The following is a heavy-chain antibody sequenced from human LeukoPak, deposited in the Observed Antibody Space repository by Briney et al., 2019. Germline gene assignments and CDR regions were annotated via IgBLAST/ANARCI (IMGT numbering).Heavy chain of an antibody. Sequence: GGSLRLSCAASGFTVSSNYMSWVRQAPGKGLEWVASINHNGNVNYYVDSVKGRFTISRDNARNSLYLQMSNLRAEDTAVYFCARGGGLDVWGQGATVTVSS. D-gene: IGHD3-16*01. CDR1: GFTVSSNY. J-gene: IGHJ6*02. CDR3: ARGGGLDV. V-gene: IGHV3-7*03. CDR2: INHNGNVN.